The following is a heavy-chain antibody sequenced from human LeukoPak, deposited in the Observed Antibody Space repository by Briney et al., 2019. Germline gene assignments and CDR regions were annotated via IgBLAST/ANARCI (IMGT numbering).Heavy chain of an antibody. V-gene: IGHV1-18*01. D-gene: IGHD6-19*01. CDR2: IRAYNGNT. CDR3: ARDLKRGYSSGRYSWGTGSSNDY. J-gene: IGHJ4*02. CDR1: GYMFTSYG. Sequence: ASVKVSCKASGYMFTSYGISWVRQAPGQGLEWMGWIRAYNGNTNYAQKLQGRVTMTTDTSTSTAYMELRSLRSDDTAVYYCARDLKRGYSSGRYSWGTGSSNDYWGQGTLVTVSS.